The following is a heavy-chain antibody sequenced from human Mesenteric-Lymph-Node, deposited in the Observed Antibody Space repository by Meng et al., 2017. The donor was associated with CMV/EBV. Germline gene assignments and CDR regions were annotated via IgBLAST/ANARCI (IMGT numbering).Heavy chain of an antibody. CDR3: ARDVGAVVLGYCSSTSCFGLDY. V-gene: IGHV1-2*02. CDR2: INPKSGDT. Sequence: IHGGRQAHGKELEWMGWINPKSGDTNYTQKCQGRVNMTRDNSISTAYMDLSRLRSDDTAVYYCARDVGAVVLGYCSSTSCFGLDYWGQGTLVTVSS. D-gene: IGHD2-2*01. J-gene: IGHJ4*02.